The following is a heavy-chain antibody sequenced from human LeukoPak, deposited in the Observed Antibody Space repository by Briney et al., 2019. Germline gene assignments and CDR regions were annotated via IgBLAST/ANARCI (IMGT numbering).Heavy chain of an antibody. CDR2: IYSGGST. D-gene: IGHD1-26*01. V-gene: IGHV3-66*01. CDR1: EFSVGSNY. CDR3: ARDPVGATNWFDP. Sequence: GGSLRLSCAASEFSVGSNYMTWVRQAPGKGLEWVSLIYSGGSTYYADSVKGRFTISRDNAKNSLYLQMNSLRAEDTAVYYCARDPVGATNWFDPWGQGTLVTVSS. J-gene: IGHJ5*02.